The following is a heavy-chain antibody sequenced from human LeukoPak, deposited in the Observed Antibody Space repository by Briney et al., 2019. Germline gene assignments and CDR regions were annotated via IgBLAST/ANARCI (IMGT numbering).Heavy chain of an antibody. CDR1: GGSISSGGYY. CDR3: ARLGSSGWGHFDY. CDR2: IYYSGGT. D-gene: IGHD6-19*01. J-gene: IGHJ4*02. V-gene: IGHV4-39*01. Sequence: SETLSLTCTVSGGSISSGGYYWSWIRQPPGKGLEWIGSIYYSGGTYYNPSLKSRVTISVDTSKNQFSLKLISVTAADTAVYYCARLGSSGWGHFDYWGQGTLVTVSS.